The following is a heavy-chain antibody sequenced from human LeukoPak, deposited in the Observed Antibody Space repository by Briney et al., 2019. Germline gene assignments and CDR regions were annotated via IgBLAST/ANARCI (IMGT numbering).Heavy chain of an antibody. CDR1: GGSFSGYY. V-gene: IGHV4-34*01. CDR2: INHSGNT. D-gene: IGHD2-21*02. Sequence: PSETLSLTCAVYGGSFSGYYWSWIRQPPGKGLEWIGEINHSGNTNYNPSLKSRVTISVDTSKNQFSLKLSSVTAADTAVYYCARGSHQPLLKYYYYYMDVWGKGTTVTVSS. CDR3: ARGSHQPLLKYYYYYMDV. J-gene: IGHJ6*03.